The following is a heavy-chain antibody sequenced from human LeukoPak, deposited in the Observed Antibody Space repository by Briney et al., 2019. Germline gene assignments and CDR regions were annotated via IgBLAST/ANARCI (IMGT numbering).Heavy chain of an antibody. Sequence: PSETLSLTCTVSGGSISSSSFYWGWIRQPPGKGLEWIGSIYYSGSTYYNPSLKSRVTISVDTSKNQFSLKLSSVTAADTAVYYCVKRNYSKFRPYYYYGMDVWGQGTTVTVSS. V-gene: IGHV4-39*01. CDR2: IYYSGST. J-gene: IGHJ6*02. CDR3: VKRNYSKFRPYYYYGMDV. D-gene: IGHD4-11*01. CDR1: GGSISSSSFY.